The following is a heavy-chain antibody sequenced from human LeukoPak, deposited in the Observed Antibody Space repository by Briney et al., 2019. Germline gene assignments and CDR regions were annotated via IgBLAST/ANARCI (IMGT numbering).Heavy chain of an antibody. CDR2: IRQDGGEK. CDR3: ARYFDNTAFSWRRFDY. Sequence: GGSLRLFCAASGFTFSNFWMTWVRQAPGKGPEWLATIRQDGGEKWYLDPVKGRFTISRDNAKNSLFLQMNSLRAEDTAVYYCARYFDNTAFSWRRFDYWGQGALVTVSS. J-gene: IGHJ4*02. CDR1: GFTFSNFW. V-gene: IGHV3-7*01. D-gene: IGHD2/OR15-2a*01.